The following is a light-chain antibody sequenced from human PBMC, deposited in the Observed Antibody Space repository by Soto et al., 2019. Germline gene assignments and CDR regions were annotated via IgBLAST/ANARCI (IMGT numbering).Light chain of an antibody. Sequence: DIQMTQSPSTLSASVGDRVTITCRASQSISNWLAWYQQKPGKAPNLLIYAASNLDSGVPSKFSGSGSGTDFTLTVSSLQPEDFATYYCQQYHLYPLSFGGGTKVEI. CDR2: AAS. J-gene: IGKJ4*01. CDR3: QQYHLYPLS. V-gene: IGKV1-5*01. CDR1: QSISNW.